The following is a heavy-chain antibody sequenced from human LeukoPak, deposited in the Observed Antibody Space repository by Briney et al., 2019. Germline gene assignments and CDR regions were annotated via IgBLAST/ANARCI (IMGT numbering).Heavy chain of an antibody. J-gene: IGHJ5*02. CDR1: GYTFTGYY. CDR3: ARGLTVAGSLAFDP. V-gene: IGHV1-2*02. Sequence: ASVKVSCKASGYTFTGYYMHWVRQAPGQGLEWMGWINPNSGGTNYAQKFQGRVTMTRDTSISTAYMELSRLRSDDTAVHYCARGLTVAGSLAFDPWGQGTLVTVSS. CDR2: INPNSGGT. D-gene: IGHD6-19*01.